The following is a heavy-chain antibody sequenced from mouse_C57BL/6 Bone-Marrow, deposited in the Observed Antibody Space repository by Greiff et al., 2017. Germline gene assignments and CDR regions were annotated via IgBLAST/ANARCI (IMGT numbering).Heavy chain of an antibody. J-gene: IGHJ3*01. CDR1: GYAFTNYL. CDR2: INPGSGGT. D-gene: IGHD1-1*01. Sequence: VKLLESGAELVRPGTSVKVSCKASGYAFTNYLIEWVKQRPGQGLEWIGVINPGSGGTNYNEKFKGKATLTADKSSSTAYMQLSSLTSEDSAVYFCARAHYGSFAYWGQGTLVTVSA. CDR3: ARAHYGSFAY. V-gene: IGHV1-54*01.